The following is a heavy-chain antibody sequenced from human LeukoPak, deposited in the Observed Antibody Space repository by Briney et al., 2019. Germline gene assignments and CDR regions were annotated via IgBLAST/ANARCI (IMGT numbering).Heavy chain of an antibody. CDR1: GFTFSTCA. J-gene: IGHJ4*02. CDR2: ISYDGSNK. Sequence: GGSLRLSCAGSGFTFSTCAMHWVRQSPGKGPEWVAVISYDGSNKYYADSVKGRFTISRDNAKNSLYLQMNSLRAEDTAVYYCARGYWIRVGATDALGYWGQGTLVTVSS. V-gene: IGHV3-30-3*01. D-gene: IGHD1-26*01. CDR3: ARGYWIRVGATDALGY.